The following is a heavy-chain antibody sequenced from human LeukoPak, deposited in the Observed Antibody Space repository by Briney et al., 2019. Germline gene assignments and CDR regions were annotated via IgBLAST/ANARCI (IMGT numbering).Heavy chain of an antibody. CDR1: GFTFSSYE. Sequence: GSLRLSCAASGFTFSSYEMNWVRQAPGKGLEWVSYISSSGSTIYYADSVKGRFTISRDNSKNTLYLQMNTLRAEDTALYYCARDGYSSSWYYFDYWGQGTLVTVSS. V-gene: IGHV3-48*03. D-gene: IGHD6-13*01. CDR3: ARDGYSSSWYYFDY. J-gene: IGHJ4*02. CDR2: ISSSGSTI.